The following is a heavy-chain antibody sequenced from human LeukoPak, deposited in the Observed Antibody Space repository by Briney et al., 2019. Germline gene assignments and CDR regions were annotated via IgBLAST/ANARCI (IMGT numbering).Heavy chain of an antibody. Sequence: GGSLRLSCAASRFTVSSNYMSWVRQAPGKGLEWVSIIYSGTTTYYADSVKGRFTISRDNSKNTLYLQMSSLRAEDTAVYYCVRVASRAFDYWGQGTLVTVSS. CDR1: RFTVSSNY. CDR3: VRVASRAFDY. J-gene: IGHJ4*02. CDR2: IYSGTTT. V-gene: IGHV3-66*01.